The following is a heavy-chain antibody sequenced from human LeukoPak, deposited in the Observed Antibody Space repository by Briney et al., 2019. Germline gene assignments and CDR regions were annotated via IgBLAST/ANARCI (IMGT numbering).Heavy chain of an antibody. V-gene: IGHV3-30*18. CDR1: GFTFSSHD. CDR2: ISYDGGKK. J-gene: IGHJ4*02. Sequence: PGRSLRLSCAASGFTFSSHDMHWVRQAPGKGLEWVAIISYDGGKKDYADSVKGRFTISRDNSKNTLYLQMNSLRAEDTAVYYCAKSGGEWLVPWDYWGQGTLVTVSS. CDR3: AKSGGEWLVPWDY. D-gene: IGHD6-19*01.